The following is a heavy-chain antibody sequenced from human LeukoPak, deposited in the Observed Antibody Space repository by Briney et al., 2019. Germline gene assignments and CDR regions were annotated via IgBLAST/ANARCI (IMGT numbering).Heavy chain of an antibody. Sequence: GGSLRLSCAASGFTFSSYWMSRVRQAPGKGLEWVANIKQDGSEKYYVDSVKGRFTISRDNAKNSLYLPMNSLRAEDTAVYYCARDQRYCSSSSCPWEPFDYWGQGTLVTVSS. J-gene: IGHJ4*02. V-gene: IGHV3-7*05. CDR2: IKQDGSEK. D-gene: IGHD2-2*01. CDR1: GFTFSSYW. CDR3: ARDQRYCSSSSCPWEPFDY.